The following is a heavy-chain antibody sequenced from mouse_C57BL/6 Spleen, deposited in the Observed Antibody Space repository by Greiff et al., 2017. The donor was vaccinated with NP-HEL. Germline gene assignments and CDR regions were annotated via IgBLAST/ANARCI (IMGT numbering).Heavy chain of an antibody. J-gene: IGHJ2*01. CDR3: ARTDYGSSDY. Sequence: QVQLQQPGAELVKPGASVKLSCKASGYTFTSYWMHWVKQRPGQGLEWIGMFHPNSGSTNYNEKFKSKATLTVDKSSSTAYMQLSSLTSEDSAVYYCARTDYGSSDYWGQGTTLTVSS. V-gene: IGHV1-64*01. CDR2: FHPNSGST. D-gene: IGHD1-1*01. CDR1: GYTFTSYW.